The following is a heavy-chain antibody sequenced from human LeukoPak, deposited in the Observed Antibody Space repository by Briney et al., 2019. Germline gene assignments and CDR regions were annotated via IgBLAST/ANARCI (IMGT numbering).Heavy chain of an antibody. V-gene: IGHV4-4*02. CDR1: GGSITSTNW. J-gene: IGHJ4*02. D-gene: IGHD2-8*01. Sequence: SGTLSLTCGVSGGSITSTNWWSWVRQPPGQGLEWIGEISLSGLTNYTPSLNSRVTMALDTSKNHLSLNLTSVTAAHTAVYYCSRENGAFAPFGYWGQGTLVTVPS. CDR3: SRENGAFAPFGY. CDR2: ISLSGLT.